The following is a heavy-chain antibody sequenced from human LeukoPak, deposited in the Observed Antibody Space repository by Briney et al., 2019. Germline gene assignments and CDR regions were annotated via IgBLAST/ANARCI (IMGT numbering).Heavy chain of an antibody. CDR1: GFTFSSFW. J-gene: IGHJ4*02. V-gene: IGHV3-7*03. D-gene: IGHD4-11*01. CDR3: ARERYGNYD. CDR2: IKEDGSVK. Sequence: GGSLRLSCAASGFTFSSFWMIWVRQAPGKGLEWVANIKEDGSVKNYVDSVKGRFTISRDNAKNSLFLQMNSLRAEDTAVYYCARERYGNYDWGQGTLVTVSS.